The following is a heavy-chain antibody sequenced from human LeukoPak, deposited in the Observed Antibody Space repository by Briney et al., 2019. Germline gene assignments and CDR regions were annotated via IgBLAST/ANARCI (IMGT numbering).Heavy chain of an antibody. V-gene: IGHV1-69*13. D-gene: IGHD2-2*01. CDR2: IIPIFGTA. Sequence: SVKVSCKASGGTFSNYAISWVRQAPGQGLEWMGGIIPIFGTANYAQKFQGRATITADESTSTAYMELSSLRSEDTAVYYCARDGGPVVVPAAMGYGMDVWGQGTTVTVSS. CDR1: GGTFSNYA. CDR3: ARDGGPVVVPAAMGYGMDV. J-gene: IGHJ6*02.